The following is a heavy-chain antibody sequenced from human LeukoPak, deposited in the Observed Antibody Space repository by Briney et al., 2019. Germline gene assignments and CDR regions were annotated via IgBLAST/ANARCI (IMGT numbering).Heavy chain of an antibody. CDR2: IYHSGST. J-gene: IGHJ5*02. D-gene: IGHD3-10*01. V-gene: IGHV4-30-2*01. Sequence: SETLSLTCAVSGGSISSGGYSWSWIRQPPGKGLEWIGYIYHSGSTYYNPSLKSRVTISVDRSKNQFSLKLSSVTAADTAVYYCARVVRRGHNWFDPWGQGILVTVSS. CDR1: GGSISSGGYS. CDR3: ARVVRRGHNWFDP.